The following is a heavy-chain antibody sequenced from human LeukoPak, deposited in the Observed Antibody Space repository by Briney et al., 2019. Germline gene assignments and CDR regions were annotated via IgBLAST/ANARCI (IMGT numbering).Heavy chain of an antibody. Sequence: ASVKVSCKASGYTFTSYGISWVRQAPGQGLEWMGWISAYNGNTNYAQKLQGRVTMTTDTSTSTAYMELRSLRSDDTAVYYCARDPHNGYSLLDWFDPWGQGTLVTVSS. D-gene: IGHD5-18*01. CDR1: GYTFTSYG. V-gene: IGHV1-18*01. CDR2: ISAYNGNT. CDR3: ARDPHNGYSLLDWFDP. J-gene: IGHJ5*02.